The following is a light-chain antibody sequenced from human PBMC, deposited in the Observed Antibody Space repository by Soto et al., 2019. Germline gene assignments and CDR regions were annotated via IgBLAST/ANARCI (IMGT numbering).Light chain of an antibody. CDR3: HQYGSSPAT. CDR1: QSVSINF. J-gene: IGKJ1*01. CDR2: GTS. Sequence: VLTQSPGTLSLSPGERPTLSSRASQSVSINFLAWYQQRPGQAPRLLIYGTSIRATDIPDRFSGFGSGTDFTLTISRLEPEDFAVYYCHQYGSSPATFGQGTKVDIK. V-gene: IGKV3-20*01.